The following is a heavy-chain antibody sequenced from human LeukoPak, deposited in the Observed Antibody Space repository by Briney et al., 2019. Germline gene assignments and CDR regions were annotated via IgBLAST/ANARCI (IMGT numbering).Heavy chain of an antibody. CDR3: AKGGAAMTDAPHGDVVTTTLDGFDI. V-gene: IGHV3-23*01. D-gene: IGHD2-21*02. CDR1: GFAFSAFA. J-gene: IGHJ3*02. CDR2: VSGSGGRT. Sequence: GGSLRLSCVASGFAFSAFAISWVRQAPGKGLEWASAVSGSGGRTFYADSVRGRFTISRGNSKKTVFLQMDSLRAEDTAVYYCAKGGAAMTDAPHGDVVTTTLDGFDIWGQGTMVTVSS.